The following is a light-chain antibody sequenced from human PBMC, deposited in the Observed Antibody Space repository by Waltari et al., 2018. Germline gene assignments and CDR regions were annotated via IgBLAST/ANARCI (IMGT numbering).Light chain of an antibody. Sequence: QPVLTQPPSVSGAPGQRITISCTGNSSNIGAGFDVPWFQQLPGTAPKLLLYDTIHRPSGVPYLFSGSKSDTSASLVITGLQAEDEAYYYCQSYDTNWGVFGGGTKLTVL. CDR1: SSNIGAGFD. CDR3: QSYDTNWGV. J-gene: IGLJ2*01. CDR2: DTI. V-gene: IGLV1-40*01.